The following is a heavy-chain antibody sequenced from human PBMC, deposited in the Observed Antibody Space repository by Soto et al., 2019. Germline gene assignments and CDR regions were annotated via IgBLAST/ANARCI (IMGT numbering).Heavy chain of an antibody. J-gene: IGHJ6*03. CDR1: GITFSSYV. V-gene: IGHV3-30*18. Sequence: PGGALILSCEASGITFSSYVMHGGRHGPDKALEQVAVISYDGSNTYYADSVKGRFTISRDNSKNTLYLQMNSLRAEDTAVYYCAKGSCSGGSCYSHFYYYYYMDVWGKGTTVTVSS. CDR3: AKGSCSGGSCYSHFYYYYYMDV. CDR2: ISYDGSNT. D-gene: IGHD2-15*01.